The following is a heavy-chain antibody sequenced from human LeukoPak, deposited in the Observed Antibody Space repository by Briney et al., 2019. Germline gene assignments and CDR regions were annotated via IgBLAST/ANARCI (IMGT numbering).Heavy chain of an antibody. Sequence: GASVKVSCKASGGTFSSYAISWVRQAPGQGLEWMGGIIPIFGTANYAQKFQGRVTITADKSTSTAYMELSSLRSEDTAVYYCARPIVPSGYDYGGYVYWGQGTLVTVSS. CDR1: GGTFSSYA. D-gene: IGHD5-12*01. J-gene: IGHJ4*02. CDR3: ARPIVPSGYDYGGYVY. V-gene: IGHV1-69*06. CDR2: IIPIFGTA.